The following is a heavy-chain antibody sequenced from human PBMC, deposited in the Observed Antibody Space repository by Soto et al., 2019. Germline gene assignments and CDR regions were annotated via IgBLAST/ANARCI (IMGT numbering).Heavy chain of an antibody. CDR3: ARVSSHWFDP. CDR2: IYYSGNT. Sequence: QVQLQESGPGLVEPSQTLALTCTVSGDPLNTGGYYWSWIRHLPGKGLEWLGYIYYSGNTYYNPSLKGRVNNSGNMSKKQSSLRFSSVTAADTAVNHGARVSSHWFDPCGPGIQVTVAS. CDR1: GDPLNTGGYY. D-gene: IGHD3-10*01. J-gene: IGHJ5*02. V-gene: IGHV4-31*03.